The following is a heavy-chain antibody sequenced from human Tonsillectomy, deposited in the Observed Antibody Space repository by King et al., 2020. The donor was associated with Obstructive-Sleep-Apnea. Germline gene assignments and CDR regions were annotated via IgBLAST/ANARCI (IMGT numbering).Heavy chain of an antibody. CDR3: ARVVRGVITFDY. Sequence: QLQESGPGLVEPSETRSLTWTVSGGSISRSSYYWGWIGQPPGKGLEWMGSSYYSGRTYYNPSLKSRVTISVDTSKNHFSLKLSSVTAADTAVYYCARVVRGVITFDYWGQGTLVTVSS. J-gene: IGHJ4*02. CDR1: GGSISRSSYY. D-gene: IGHD3-10*01. CDR2: SYYSGRT. V-gene: IGHV4-39*01.